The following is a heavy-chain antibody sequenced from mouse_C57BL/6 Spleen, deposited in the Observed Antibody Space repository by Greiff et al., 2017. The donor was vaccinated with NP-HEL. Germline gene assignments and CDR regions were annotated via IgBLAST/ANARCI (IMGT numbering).Heavy chain of an antibody. CDR2: IDPDNGDT. CDR3: TRSPYYGNYPYYFDY. CDR1: GFNIKDDY. D-gene: IGHD2-10*01. J-gene: IGHJ2*01. Sequence: VQLMESGAELVRPGASVKLSCTASGFNIKDDYMHWVKQRPEQGLEWIGWIDPDNGDTEYASKFQGKATITADTTSNTVYLQLSSLTSEDTAVYYCTRSPYYGNYPYYFDYWGQGTTLTVSS. V-gene: IGHV14-4*01.